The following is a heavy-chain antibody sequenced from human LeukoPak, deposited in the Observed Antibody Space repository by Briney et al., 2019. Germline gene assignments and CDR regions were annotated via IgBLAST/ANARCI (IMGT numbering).Heavy chain of an antibody. CDR3: ARERYGDPGYFDL. CDR2: ISYDGSNK. V-gene: IGHV3-30-3*01. CDR1: GFTFSSYA. J-gene: IGHJ2*01. Sequence: GGSLRLSCAASGFTFSSYAMSWVRQAPGKGLEWVAVISYDGSNKYYADSVKGRFTISRDNSKNTLYLQMNSLRAEDTAVYYCARERYGDPGYFDLWGRGTLVTVSS. D-gene: IGHD4-17*01.